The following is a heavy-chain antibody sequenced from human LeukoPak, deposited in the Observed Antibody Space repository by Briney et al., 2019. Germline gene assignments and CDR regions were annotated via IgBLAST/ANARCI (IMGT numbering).Heavy chain of an antibody. CDR3: AKDNAEQWLVRSYYYYYMDV. D-gene: IGHD6-19*01. J-gene: IGHJ6*03. CDR1: GFTFDDYA. CDR2: IRGDGGST. Sequence: PGGSLRPSCAASGFTFDDYAMHWVRQAPGKGLEWVSLIRGDGGSTYYADSVKGRFTISRDNSKNSLYLQMNSLRTEDTALYYCAKDNAEQWLVRSYYYYYMDVWGKGTTVTVSS. V-gene: IGHV3-43*02.